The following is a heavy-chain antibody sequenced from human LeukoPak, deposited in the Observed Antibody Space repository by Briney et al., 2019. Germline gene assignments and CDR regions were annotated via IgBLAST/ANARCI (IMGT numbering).Heavy chain of an antibody. CDR3: ARDAAVTMADAFDI. Sequence: SETLSLTCTAYGGAISSGSYYWSWIRQPAGKGLEWIGRIYTSGSTNYIPSLKSRVTISVHTSKNKFSLKLSSVTAADTAVYYCARDAAVTMADAFDIWGQGTMVTVSS. V-gene: IGHV4-61*02. CDR1: GGAISSGSYY. CDR2: IYTSGST. J-gene: IGHJ3*02. D-gene: IGHD4-17*01.